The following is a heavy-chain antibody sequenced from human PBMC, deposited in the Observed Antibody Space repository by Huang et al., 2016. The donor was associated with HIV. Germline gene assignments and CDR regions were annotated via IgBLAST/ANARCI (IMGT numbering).Heavy chain of an antibody. CDR2: IRSKDYSETN. V-gene: IGHV3-49*05. CDR1: GFTFGNYG. Sequence: EVQFVESGGGLVKPGRSLRLSCTASGFTFGNYGMGWFRQAPGKGLECVGFIRSKDYSETNEYAASVKGRFTISRDDSKSIAYLQMNSLKPEDTAVYYCTRDSVYPNYYDGSGFYFDYWGQGTLVTVSS. D-gene: IGHD3-22*01. J-gene: IGHJ4*02. CDR3: TRDSVYPNYYDGSGFYFDY.